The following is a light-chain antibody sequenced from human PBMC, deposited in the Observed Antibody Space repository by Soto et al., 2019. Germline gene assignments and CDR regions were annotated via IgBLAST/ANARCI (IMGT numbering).Light chain of an antibody. CDR2: AAS. CDR1: QSINHY. Sequence: DIQLTQSPSSLSASVGDRVTIICLASQSINHYLNWYQQKPRKAPQLLIYAASSLQSGVPSRFSGSGSGTDFTLTIRSLQPDDFATYYCQQSYSFPWTFGHGTKVDIK. V-gene: IGKV1-39*01. J-gene: IGKJ1*01. CDR3: QQSYSFPWT.